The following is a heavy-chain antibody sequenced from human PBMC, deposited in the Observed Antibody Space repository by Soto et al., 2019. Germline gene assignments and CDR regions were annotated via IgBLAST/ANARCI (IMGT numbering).Heavy chain of an antibody. V-gene: IGHV3-23*01. CDR3: ASRTTVKTQVLP. CDR2: ISGSGGST. CDR1: GFTFSSYA. Sequence: PRLSCAASGFTFSSYAMSWVRQATGKGLEWVSAISGSGGSTYYADSVKGRFTISRDNSKNTLYLQMNSLRAEDTAVYYCASRTTVKTQVLPWGQGTLVTVSS. J-gene: IGHJ4*02. D-gene: IGHD4-17*01.